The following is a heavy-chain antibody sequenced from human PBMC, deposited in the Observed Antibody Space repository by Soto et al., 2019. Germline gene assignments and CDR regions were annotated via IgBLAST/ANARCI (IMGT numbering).Heavy chain of an antibody. D-gene: IGHD3-22*01. J-gene: IGHJ4*02. CDR2: IDPSDSQT. CDR1: GYSFSGYW. V-gene: IGHV5-10-1*01. CDR3: ARQIYDSDTGPNFQYYFDS. Sequence: GESLKISCKGSGYSFSGYWITWVRQKPGKGLEWMGRIDPSDSQTYYSPSFRGHVTISVTKSITTVFLQWSSLRASDTAMYYCARQIYDSDTGPNFQYYFDSWGQGTPVTVSS.